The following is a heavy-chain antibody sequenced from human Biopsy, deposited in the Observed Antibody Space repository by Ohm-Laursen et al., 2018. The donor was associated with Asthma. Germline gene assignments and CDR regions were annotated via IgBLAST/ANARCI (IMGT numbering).Heavy chain of an antibody. D-gene: IGHD3-10*01. CDR2: SSVYNGNT. CDR1: GYTFNSAG. CDR3: ARAVDYSHYYGIDV. V-gene: IGHV1-18*01. Sequence: ASLKASCKTSGYTFNSAGITWVRQAPGQGLEWMGWSSVYNGNTKVAQKLQDRVTMITDTSTSTAYMELRSLRSDDTAVYFCARAVDYSHYYGIDVWGQGTTVTVS. J-gene: IGHJ6*02.